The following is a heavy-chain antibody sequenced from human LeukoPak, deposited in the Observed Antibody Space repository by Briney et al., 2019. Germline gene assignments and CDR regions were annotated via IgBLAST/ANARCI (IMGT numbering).Heavy chain of an antibody. Sequence: GGSLRLSCAASGFTFSSYDMHWVRQATGKGLEWVSAIGTAGDAYYPGSVKGRFTISRENAKNSLYLQMNSLRAEDTAVYYCARGLLWFGESTPRLDYWGQGTLVTVSS. D-gene: IGHD3-10*01. V-gene: IGHV3-13*01. CDR3: ARGLLWFGESTPRLDY. J-gene: IGHJ4*02. CDR2: IGTAGDA. CDR1: GFTFSSYD.